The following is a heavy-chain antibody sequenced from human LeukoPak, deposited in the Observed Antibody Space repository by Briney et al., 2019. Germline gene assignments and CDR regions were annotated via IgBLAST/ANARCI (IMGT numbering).Heavy chain of an antibody. CDR2: IYYSGIT. D-gene: IGHD3-22*01. V-gene: IGHV4-59*12. CDR1: GGSISSNY. CDR3: ASVRGSSGYYYVEHAFDI. Sequence: SETLSLTCTVSGGSISSNYWSWIRQPPGKGLEWIAYIYYSGITNSNPSLKSRVTISLDTSKRQFSLRLSSVTAADTAVYYCASVRGSSGYYYVEHAFDIWGQGTMVTVSS. J-gene: IGHJ3*02.